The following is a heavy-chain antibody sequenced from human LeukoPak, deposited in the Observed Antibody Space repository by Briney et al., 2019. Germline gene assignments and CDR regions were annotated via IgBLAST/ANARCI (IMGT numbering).Heavy chain of an antibody. CDR3: ARQGIAVAGLDP. Sequence: SETLSLTCTVSGGSISSYYWSWIRQPPGKGLEWIGYIYYSGSTNYNPSLKSRVTISVDTSKNQFSLKLSSVTAADTAVYYCARQGIAVAGLDPWGQGTLVTVSS. J-gene: IGHJ5*02. CDR2: IYYSGST. CDR1: GGSISSYY. V-gene: IGHV4-59*01. D-gene: IGHD6-19*01.